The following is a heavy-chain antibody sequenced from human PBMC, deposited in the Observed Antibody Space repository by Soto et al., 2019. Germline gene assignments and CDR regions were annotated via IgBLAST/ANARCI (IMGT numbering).Heavy chain of an antibody. D-gene: IGHD1-26*01. CDR3: AKDNGLVGGKDY. Sequence: EVQLVESGGVVVQPGGSLRLSCAASGFSFDDYTMHWVRQAPGKGLEWVSLISWDGYNTYYADSVKGRFTISIDKSTNSLYLQINRLRTMDTAVYYCAKDNGLVGGKDYWGQGTLVTVSS. V-gene: IGHV3-43*01. J-gene: IGHJ4*02. CDR2: ISWDGYNT. CDR1: GFSFDDYT.